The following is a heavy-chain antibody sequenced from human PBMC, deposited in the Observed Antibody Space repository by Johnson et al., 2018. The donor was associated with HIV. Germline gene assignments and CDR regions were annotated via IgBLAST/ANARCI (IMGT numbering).Heavy chain of an antibody. D-gene: IGHD3-9*01. CDR3: ARDGRDLVTRGSFDV. Sequence: MLLVESGGGLVQPGGSLRLSCAASGITVGTNYMSWVRQAPGKGLEWVSVLFSVGDVYYADSVKGRFTISRDNSKNMVYLQMNSLRPEDTAVYYCARDGRDLVTRGSFDVWGQGTVVTVSS. CDR2: LFSVGDV. V-gene: IGHV3-66*02. CDR1: GITVGTNY. J-gene: IGHJ3*01.